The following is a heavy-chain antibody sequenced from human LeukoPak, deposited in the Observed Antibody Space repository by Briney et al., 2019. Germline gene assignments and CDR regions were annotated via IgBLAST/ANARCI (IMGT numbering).Heavy chain of an antibody. V-gene: IGHV4-34*01. J-gene: IGHJ4*02. Sequence: SETLSLTCAVYGGSFSGYYWSWIRQLPGKGLEWVGEINHSGSTNYNPSLKSRVTVSVDPSKNQFSLKLSSVTAADPAVYYCARASGYPKVVISPLDYWGQGTLVTVSS. CDR3: ARASGYPKVVISPLDY. CDR1: GGSFSGYY. D-gene: IGHD3-22*01. CDR2: INHSGST.